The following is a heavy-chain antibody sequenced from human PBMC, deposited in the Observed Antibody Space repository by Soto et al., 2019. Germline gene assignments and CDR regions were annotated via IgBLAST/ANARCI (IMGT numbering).Heavy chain of an antibody. Sequence: QVQLVQSGAEVKKPGASVKVSCKASGYTFTSYGISWVRQAPGQGLEWMGWISAYNGNTNYAQKLQGRVTMTTDTATGTAYMELRSRRTDDTAVNYCASHTEYYFDYWGQGTLVTVSS. D-gene: IGHD3-10*01. CDR3: ASHTEYYFDY. V-gene: IGHV1-18*01. CDR2: ISAYNGNT. CDR1: GYTFTSYG. J-gene: IGHJ4*02.